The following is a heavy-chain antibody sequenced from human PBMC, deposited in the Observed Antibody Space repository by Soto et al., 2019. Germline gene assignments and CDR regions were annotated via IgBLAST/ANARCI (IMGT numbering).Heavy chain of an antibody. Sequence: QVQLQESGPGLVKPSQTLSLTCTVSGGSISSGGYYWNWIRQHPGKGLEWIGYIYYSGSTYYNPSLKRRVTISVDTSKNQFSLKVNSVTAADTAVYYCARGGMITFGGVIVPFHYWGQGTLVTVSS. J-gene: IGHJ4*02. CDR2: IYYSGST. CDR1: GGSISSGGYY. CDR3: ARGGMITFGGVIVPFHY. V-gene: IGHV4-31*03. D-gene: IGHD3-16*02.